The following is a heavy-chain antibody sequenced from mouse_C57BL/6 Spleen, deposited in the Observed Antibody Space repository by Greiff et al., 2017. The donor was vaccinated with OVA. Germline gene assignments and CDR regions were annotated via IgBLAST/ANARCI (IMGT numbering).Heavy chain of an antibody. CDR2: IYPSDSET. V-gene: IGHV1-61*01. CDR3: ARSGGNYPYFDY. CDR1: GYTFTSYW. J-gene: IGHJ2*01. Sequence: QVQLQQPGAELVRPGSSVKLSCKASGYTFTSYWMDWVKQRSGQGLEWIGNIYPSDSETHYTQKFKDKATFTVDKSSSTAYMQLSSLTSEDSAVYYCARSGGNYPYFDYWGQGTTLTVSS. D-gene: IGHD2-1*01.